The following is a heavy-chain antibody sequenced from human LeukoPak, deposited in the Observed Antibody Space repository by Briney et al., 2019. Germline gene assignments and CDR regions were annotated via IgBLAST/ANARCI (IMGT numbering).Heavy chain of an antibody. Sequence: SETLSLTCTVSGVPIKSHYWNWIRQPPGGGLEWIGYIYTSGNTNSSPSLKGRVTISADTSKNQLFLKLTSVTAADTAVYYCARDEGNWFDPWGQGTLVTVSS. CDR1: GVPIKSHY. D-gene: IGHD2/OR15-2a*01. CDR2: IYTSGNT. V-gene: IGHV4-59*11. CDR3: ARDEGNWFDP. J-gene: IGHJ5*02.